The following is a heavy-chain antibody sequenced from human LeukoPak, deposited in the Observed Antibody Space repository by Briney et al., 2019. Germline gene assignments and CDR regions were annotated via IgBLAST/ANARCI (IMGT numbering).Heavy chain of an antibody. V-gene: IGHV3-21*01. J-gene: IGHJ5*02. D-gene: IGHD2-2*01. CDR3: ARTGREYQLLWWFDP. CDR1: GFTFSSYS. Sequence: GGSLRLSCAASGFTFSSYSMNWVRQAPGKGLEWVSSISSSSYIYYADSVKGRCTISRDNAKNSLYLQMNSLRAEDTAVYYCARTGREYQLLWWFDPWGQGTLVTVSS. CDR2: ISSSSYI.